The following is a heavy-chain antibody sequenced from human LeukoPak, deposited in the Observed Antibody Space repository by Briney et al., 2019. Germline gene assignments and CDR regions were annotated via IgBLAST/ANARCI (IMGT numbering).Heavy chain of an antibody. CDR2: MNPNSGNT. D-gene: IGHD5-18*01. Sequence: ASVKVSCKASGYTFTSYDINWVRQATGQGLEWMGWMNPNSGNTGYAQKFQGSVTMTRNTSISTAYMELSSLRSEDTAVYYCARGPYVDTAMATDYWGQGTLVTVSS. CDR3: ARGPYVDTAMATDY. J-gene: IGHJ4*02. V-gene: IGHV1-8*01. CDR1: GYTFTSYD.